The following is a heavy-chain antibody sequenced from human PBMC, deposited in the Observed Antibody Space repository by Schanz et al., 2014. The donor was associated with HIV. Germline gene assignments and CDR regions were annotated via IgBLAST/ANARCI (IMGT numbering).Heavy chain of an antibody. J-gene: IGHJ6*02. CDR2: TWFDGRNK. D-gene: IGHD3-3*01. CDR3: TRGRFLERGGMDV. CDR1: GFTFDNYG. Sequence: QVQLGESGGGVVQPGRSLRLSCVASGFTFDNYGMHWVRQAPGKGLEWVAVTWFDGRNKYYGDSVKGRFMISRDNSNNTLYLQMNSLRAEDTAVYFCTRGRFLERGGMDVWGQGTAVTVSS. V-gene: IGHV3-33*01.